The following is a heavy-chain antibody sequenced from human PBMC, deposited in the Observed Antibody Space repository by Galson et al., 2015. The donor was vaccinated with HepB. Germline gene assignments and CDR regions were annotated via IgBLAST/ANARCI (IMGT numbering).Heavy chain of an antibody. CDR3: ARSSSRFGYYYYGMDV. Sequence: SVKVSCKASGGTLSNYAINWVRQAPGQGLEWMGGIIPILDTANYAQKFQGRVTITADESTSTAYMELSSLRSEDTAEYYCARSSSRFGYYYYGMDVWGQGTTVTVSS. V-gene: IGHV1-69*13. D-gene: IGHD2-2*01. J-gene: IGHJ6*02. CDR2: IIPILDTA. CDR1: GGTLSNYA.